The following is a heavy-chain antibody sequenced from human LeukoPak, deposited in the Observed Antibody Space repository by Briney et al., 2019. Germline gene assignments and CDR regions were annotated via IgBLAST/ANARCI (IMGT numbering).Heavy chain of an antibody. J-gene: IGHJ4*02. D-gene: IGHD6-19*01. Sequence: SETLSLTCTVSGFSITNGYYWGWIRLPPGKGLEWIGSIYQSGNTYYNPSLKSRVTISVDTSKNQFSLELSSVTAADTAAYYCASIKGYGSGWYSRNYFDYWGQGILVTVSS. CDR3: ASIKGYGSGWYSRNYFDY. V-gene: IGHV4-38-2*02. CDR1: GFSITNGYY. CDR2: IYQSGNT.